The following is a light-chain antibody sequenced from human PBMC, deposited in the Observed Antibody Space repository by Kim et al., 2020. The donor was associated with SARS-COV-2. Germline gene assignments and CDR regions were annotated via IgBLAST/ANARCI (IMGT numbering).Light chain of an antibody. CDR2: NVD. Sequence: EIVMTQSPATLSVSAGERATLSCRASQSVSSNLAWYQQKPGQAPRLLMYNVDTRATGIPARFSGSGSRTESTLTISSLQSEDSAVYYCQQYNNRPPWTFGQGTKVEIK. V-gene: IGKV3-15*01. CDR3: QQYNNRPPWT. CDR1: QSVSSN. J-gene: IGKJ1*01.